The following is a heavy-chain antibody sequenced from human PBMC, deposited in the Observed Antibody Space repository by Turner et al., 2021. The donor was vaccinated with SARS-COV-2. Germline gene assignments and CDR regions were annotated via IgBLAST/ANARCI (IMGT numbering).Heavy chain of an antibody. J-gene: IGHJ5*02. CDR1: GGSFSGYY. CDR2: SNHSGST. V-gene: IGHV4-34*01. D-gene: IGHD3-9*01. Sequence: QVQLQQWGAGLFKPSETLSLTCAVYGGSFSGYYWSWIRQPPGKGLEWIGESNHSGSTNYNPSLKCRVTISVDTSKNQFSLKLSCVTAADTAVYYCARGWGGILTGYSFDPWGQGTLVTVSS. CDR3: ARGWGGILTGYSFDP.